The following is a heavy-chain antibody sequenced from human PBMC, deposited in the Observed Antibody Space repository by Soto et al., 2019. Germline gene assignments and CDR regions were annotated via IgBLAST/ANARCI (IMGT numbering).Heavy chain of an antibody. Sequence: ASVKVSCKASGYTFTNYGFNWVRQAPGQGLEWMGWISTYNGITNYAQKLQGRVTMTTDTSTSTAYMELRSLRSDDTAVYYCARGPPGGRGYSSGYFHYWGQGTLVTVSS. D-gene: IGHD5-18*01. CDR1: GYTFTNYG. V-gene: IGHV1-18*04. J-gene: IGHJ4*02. CDR3: ARGPPGGRGYSSGYFHY. CDR2: ISTYNGIT.